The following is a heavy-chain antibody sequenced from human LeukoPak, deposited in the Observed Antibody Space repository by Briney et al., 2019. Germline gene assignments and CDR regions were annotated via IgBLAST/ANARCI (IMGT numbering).Heavy chain of an antibody. CDR3: ARDPSSGYYFWGVYYYYYYMDV. Sequence: GGSLRLSCAASGFTFSSYWMSWVRQAPGKGLEWVANIKQDGSEKYYVDSVKGRFTISRDNAKNSLYLQMNSLRAEDTAVYYCARDPSSGYYFWGVYYYYYYMDVWGKGTTVTVSS. CDR1: GFTFSSYW. J-gene: IGHJ6*03. CDR2: IKQDGSEK. V-gene: IGHV3-7*01. D-gene: IGHD3-22*01.